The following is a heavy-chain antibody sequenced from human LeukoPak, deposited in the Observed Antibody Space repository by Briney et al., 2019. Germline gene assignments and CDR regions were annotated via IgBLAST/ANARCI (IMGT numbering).Heavy chain of an antibody. V-gene: IGHV1-18*01. J-gene: IGHJ4*02. D-gene: IGHD1-26*01. Sequence: ASVKVSCKASGYTFTSYGISWVRQAPGQGLEWMGWISAYNGNTNYAQKLQGRVTMTTDTSTSTAYMELRSLRSDDTAVHYCARVTSGSYFWGYPLSDATTYYFDYWGQGTLVTVSS. CDR3: ARVTSGSYFWGYPLSDATTYYFDY. CDR2: ISAYNGNT. CDR1: GYTFTSYG.